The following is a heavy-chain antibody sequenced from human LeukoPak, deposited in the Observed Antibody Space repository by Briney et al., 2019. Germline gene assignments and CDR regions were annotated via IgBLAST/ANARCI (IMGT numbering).Heavy chain of an antibody. J-gene: IGHJ3*02. Sequence: PGGSLRLSCAASGFTFSSYGMHWFRQAPGKGLEWVAVISYDGSNKYYADSVKGRFTISRDNSKNTLYLQMNSLRAEDTAVYYCARDEGAFDIWGQGAMVTVSS. V-gene: IGHV3-30*03. CDR2: ISYDGSNK. CDR3: ARDEGAFDI. CDR1: GFTFSSYG.